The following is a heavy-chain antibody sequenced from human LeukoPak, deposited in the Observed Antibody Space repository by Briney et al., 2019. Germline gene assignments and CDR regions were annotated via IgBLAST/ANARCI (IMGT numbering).Heavy chain of an antibody. CDR2: INSFSSVM. Sequence: GGSLRLSCAASGFRFSVYSMNWVRQAPGKGLEWVSYINSFSSVMYYADSVRGRFTISRDDAKNSLYLQMNSLRDEDAATYYCARDTTTVAAVRTFDYWGQGTLVAVSS. CDR1: GFRFSVYS. CDR3: ARDTTTVAAVRTFDY. J-gene: IGHJ4*02. V-gene: IGHV3-48*02. D-gene: IGHD6-19*01.